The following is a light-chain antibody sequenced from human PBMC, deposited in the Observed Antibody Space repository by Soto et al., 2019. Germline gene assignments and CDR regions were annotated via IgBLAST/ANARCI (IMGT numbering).Light chain of an antibody. CDR1: QSVSNNY. CDR3: QQYGTSPPLT. J-gene: IGKJ4*01. Sequence: EIVLMQSPGTLSLSPGERATLSCRASQSVSNNYVAWYQQKPGQAPRLLIAAASSRATGIPDRFSGSGCRADFTLTISRLEPEDVAVYYCQQYGTSPPLTFGGGTKVEIK. V-gene: IGKV3-20*01. CDR2: AAS.